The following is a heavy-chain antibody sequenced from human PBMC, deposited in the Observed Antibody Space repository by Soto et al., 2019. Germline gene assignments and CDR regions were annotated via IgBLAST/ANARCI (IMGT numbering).Heavy chain of an antibody. Sequence: GGSLRLSCAASGFTFSSYAMSWVRQAPGKGLEWVSAISGSGGSTYYADSVKGRFTISRDNSKNTLYLQMNSLRAEDTAVYYCAKTTTRRFCSGFIPDDYWGQGTLVTVSS. V-gene: IGHV3-23*01. D-gene: IGHD3-22*01. J-gene: IGHJ4*02. CDR1: GFTFSSYA. CDR2: ISGSGGST. CDR3: AKTTTRRFCSGFIPDDY.